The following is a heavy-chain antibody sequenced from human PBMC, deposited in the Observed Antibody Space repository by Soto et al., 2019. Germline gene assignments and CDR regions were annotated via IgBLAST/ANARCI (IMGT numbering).Heavy chain of an antibody. Sequence: QVQLVQSGAEVKKPGSSVKVSCTASGGTFSSYTISWVRQAPGQGLEWMGRIIPILGIANYAQKFQGRVTITADKSTSTAYMELSSLRSEDTAVYYCARTALDGRKAFDIWGQGTMVTVSS. CDR1: GGTFSSYT. CDR2: IIPILGIA. J-gene: IGHJ3*02. CDR3: ARTALDGRKAFDI. V-gene: IGHV1-69*02. D-gene: IGHD1-1*01.